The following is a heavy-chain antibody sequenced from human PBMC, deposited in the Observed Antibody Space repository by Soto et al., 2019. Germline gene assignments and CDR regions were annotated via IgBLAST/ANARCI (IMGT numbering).Heavy chain of an antibody. CDR1: GYTFTSYA. V-gene: IGHV1-3*01. Sequence: ASVKVSCKASGYTFTSYAMHWVRQAPGQRLGWMGWINAGNGNTKYSQKFQGRVTITRDTSASTAYMELSSLRSEDTAVYYCARVKYDILTGYYIFDYWGQGTLVTVSS. CDR3: ARVKYDILTGYYIFDY. CDR2: INAGNGNT. D-gene: IGHD3-9*01. J-gene: IGHJ4*02.